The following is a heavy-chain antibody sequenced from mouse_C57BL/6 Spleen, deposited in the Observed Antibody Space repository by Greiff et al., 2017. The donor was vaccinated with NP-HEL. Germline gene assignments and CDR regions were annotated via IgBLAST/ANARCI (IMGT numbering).Heavy chain of an antibody. CDR1: GYAFSSSW. J-gene: IGHJ3*01. CDR3: ASGPTYDYGGAFAY. V-gene: IGHV1-82*01. D-gene: IGHD2-4*01. CDR2: IYPGDGDT. Sequence: VQLQQSGPELVKPGASVKISCKASGYAFSSSWMNWVKQRPGKGLEWIGRIYPGDGDTNYNGKFKGKATLTADKSSSTAYMQLSSLTSEDSAVYFCASGPTYDYGGAFAYWGQGTLVTVSA.